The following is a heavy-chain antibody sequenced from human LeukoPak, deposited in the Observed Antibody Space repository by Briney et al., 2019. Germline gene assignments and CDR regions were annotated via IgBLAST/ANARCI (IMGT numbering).Heavy chain of an antibody. Sequence: PSETLSLTCAVYGGSFRGYYWRWLRQPPGKELAGIGEINHSGSTNYNPSLKSRVTISVDTSKNQFSLKLSSVTAADTAVYYCASDSKRGYSYGFGYWGQGTLVTVSS. J-gene: IGHJ4*02. V-gene: IGHV4-34*01. D-gene: IGHD5-18*01. CDR2: INHSGST. CDR1: GGSFRGYY. CDR3: ASDSKRGYSYGFGY.